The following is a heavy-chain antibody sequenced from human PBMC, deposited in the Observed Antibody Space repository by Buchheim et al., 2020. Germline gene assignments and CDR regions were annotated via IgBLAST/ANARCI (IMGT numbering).Heavy chain of an antibody. CDR2: ISYDGSNK. CDR1: GFTFSSYG. V-gene: IGHV3-30*18. J-gene: IGHJ6*02. CDR3: AKDTSRLELPYGMDV. D-gene: IGHD1-7*01. Sequence: QVQLVESGGGVVQPGRSLRLSCAASGFTFSSYGMHWVRQAPGKGLEWVAVISYDGSNKYYADSVKGRFTISRDNSKNTLYLQMNSLRAEDTAVYYCAKDTSRLELPYGMDVWGQGTT.